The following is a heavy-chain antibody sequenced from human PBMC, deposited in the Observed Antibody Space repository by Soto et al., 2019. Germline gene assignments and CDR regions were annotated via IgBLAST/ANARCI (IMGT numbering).Heavy chain of an antibody. D-gene: IGHD6-19*01. Sequence: GSLRLSCAASGFTFSSYGMHWVRQAPGKGLEWVAVIWYDGSNKYYADSVKGRFTISRDNSKNSLYLQMNSLRAEDTAVYYCARDLGYSSGWFFVVALYFFDYWGQGTLVTVSS. J-gene: IGHJ4*02. V-gene: IGHV3-33*01. CDR3: ARDLGYSSGWFFVVALYFFDY. CDR2: IWYDGSNK. CDR1: GFTFSSYG.